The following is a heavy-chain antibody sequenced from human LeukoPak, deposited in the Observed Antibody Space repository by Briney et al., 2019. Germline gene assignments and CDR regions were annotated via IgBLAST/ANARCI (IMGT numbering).Heavy chain of an antibody. J-gene: IGHJ6*03. Sequence: ASVKVSCKASGYTFTGYYMHWVRQAPGQGLEWMGWINPNSGGTNYAQKFQGRVTMTRDTSISTAYMELSRLKSDDTAVYYCARASITMAFDYYYYMDVWGKGTTVTISS. V-gene: IGHV1-2*02. CDR1: GYTFTGYY. CDR3: ARASITMAFDYYYYMDV. CDR2: INPNSGGT. D-gene: IGHD3-10*01.